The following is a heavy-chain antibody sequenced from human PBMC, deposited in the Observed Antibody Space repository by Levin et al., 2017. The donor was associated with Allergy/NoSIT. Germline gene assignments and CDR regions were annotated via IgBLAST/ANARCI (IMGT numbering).Heavy chain of an antibody. J-gene: IGHJ6*03. CDR3: ASSGWFVSDTYYYYYMDV. CDR1: GGSISSYY. CDR2: IYYSGST. Sequence: PSETLSLTCTVSGGSISSYYWSWIRQPPGKGLEWIGYIYYSGSTNYNPSLKSRVTISVDTSKNQFSLKLSSVTAADTAVYYCASSGWFVSDTYYYYYMDVWGKGTTVTVSS. D-gene: IGHD6-19*01. V-gene: IGHV4-59*01.